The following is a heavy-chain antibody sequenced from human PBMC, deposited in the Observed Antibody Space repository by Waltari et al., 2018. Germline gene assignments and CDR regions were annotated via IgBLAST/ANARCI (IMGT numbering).Heavy chain of an antibody. V-gene: IGHV1-69*08. CDR1: GGPFRGYA. D-gene: IGHD6-13*01. CDR2: IIPIFGTA. Sequence: QVQLVQSVAEVKKPGSSVKVSCKASGGPFRGYAISGVRQAPGHGLEWMGRIIPIFGTANYAQKFQGRVTITADKSTSTAYMELSSLRSEDTAVYYCATKIAAATTAEYFQHWGQGTLVTVSS. CDR3: ATKIAAATTAEYFQH. J-gene: IGHJ1*01.